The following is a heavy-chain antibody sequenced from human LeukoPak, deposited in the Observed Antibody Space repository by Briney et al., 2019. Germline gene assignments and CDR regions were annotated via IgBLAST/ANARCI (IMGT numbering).Heavy chain of an antibody. J-gene: IGHJ4*02. CDR1: GFSFTKYA. D-gene: IGHD3-16*02. CDR2: MSSSGDST. Sequence: GGSLRLSCAASGFSFTKYAMSWVRQAPGKGLEWVSGMSSSGDSTDSADSVQGRFTISRDNSKNPLYLQMDSLRVEDTAVFCAKVSFDGGVIPYFDSWGQGTVVTVSS. CDR3: AKVSFDGGVIPYFDS. V-gene: IGHV3-23*01.